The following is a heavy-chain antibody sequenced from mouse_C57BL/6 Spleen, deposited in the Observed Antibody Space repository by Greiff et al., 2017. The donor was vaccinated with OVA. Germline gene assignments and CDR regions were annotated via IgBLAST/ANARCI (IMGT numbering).Heavy chain of an antibody. CDR1: GYTFTSYW. Sequence: QVQLQQPGAELVRPGSSVKLSCKASGYTFTSYWMEWVKQRPGQGLEWIGNIYPSDSETHYNQKFKDKATLTVDKSSSTAYMQLSSLTSEDSAVYYGAAKLGAFDYWGQGTTLTVSS. D-gene: IGHD4-1*01. J-gene: IGHJ2*01. V-gene: IGHV1-61*01. CDR2: IYPSDSET. CDR3: AAKLGAFDY.